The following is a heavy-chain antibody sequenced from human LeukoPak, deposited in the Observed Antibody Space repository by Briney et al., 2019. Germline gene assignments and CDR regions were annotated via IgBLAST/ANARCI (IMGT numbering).Heavy chain of an antibody. D-gene: IGHD5-18*01. Sequence: GGSLRLSCAASGFTFSNYAMFWVRQAPGKGLEYVSAIRGDGGSTYYANSVKGRFTISRDNSKNTLYLQMDSLRPEDTAVYYCAIPPRGYSYGSDAFDIWGQGTMVTVSS. CDR2: IRGDGGST. J-gene: IGHJ3*02. CDR3: AIPPRGYSYGSDAFDI. V-gene: IGHV3-64*01. CDR1: GFTFSNYA.